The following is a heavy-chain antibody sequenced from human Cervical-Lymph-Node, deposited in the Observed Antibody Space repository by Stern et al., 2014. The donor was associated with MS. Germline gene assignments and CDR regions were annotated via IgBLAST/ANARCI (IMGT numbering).Heavy chain of an antibody. CDR1: GFSLSNSG. V-gene: IGHV3-30*03. Sequence: VQLEGSGGGVVKPGRSLTLSCAASGFSLSNSGMNWVRQAPGKGLEWVAVMSFVGGNKKYGDSVKGRFSIARETADNTLILLKNSLRPEDTAVYCCMGVGDAMHVWGQGTTVIVSS. J-gene: IGHJ6*02. CDR3: MGVGDAMHV. CDR2: MSFVGGNK.